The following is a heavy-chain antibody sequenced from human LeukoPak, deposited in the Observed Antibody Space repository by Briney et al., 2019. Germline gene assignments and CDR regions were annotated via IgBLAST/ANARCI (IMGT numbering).Heavy chain of an antibody. V-gene: IGHV3-21*01. CDR1: GFTFSSHS. CDR2: ISSSSSYI. CDR3: ARDSLPASYSSGWYDFFDY. J-gene: IGHJ4*02. D-gene: IGHD6-19*01. Sequence: GGSLRLSCAASGFTFSSHSMNWVRQAPGKGLGWVSSISSSSSYIYYADSVKGRFTISRDNAKNSLYLQMNSLRAEDTAVYYCARDSLPASYSSGWYDFFDYWGQGTLVTVSS.